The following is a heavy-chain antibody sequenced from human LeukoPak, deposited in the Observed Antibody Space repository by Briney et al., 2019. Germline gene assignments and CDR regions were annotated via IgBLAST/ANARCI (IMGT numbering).Heavy chain of an antibody. CDR1: GYTFTSYY. CDR2: INPSGGST. V-gene: IGHV1-46*01. D-gene: IGHD3-22*01. CDR3: ARDPASWTYYDSSGYYDY. Sequence: ASVKVSCKASGYTFTSYYMHWVRQAPGQGLEWMGIINPSGGSTSYAQKFQGRVTMTRDTSTSTVYMELSSLRSEDTAVYYCARDPASWTYYDSSGYYDYWGQGTLVTVSS. J-gene: IGHJ4*02.